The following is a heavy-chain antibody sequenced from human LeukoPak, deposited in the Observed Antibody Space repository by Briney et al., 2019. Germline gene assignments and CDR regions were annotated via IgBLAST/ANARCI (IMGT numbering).Heavy chain of an antibody. Sequence: SQTLSLTCAISGDSVSSNSAAWNWIRQSPSRGLEWLRKTYYRSKWYNDYAVSVKSRITINPDTSKNQFSLQLNSVTPEDTAVYYCSHSTGYYMDAFDIWGQGTMVTVSS. CDR1: GDSVSSNSAA. CDR3: SHSTGYYMDAFDI. J-gene: IGHJ3*02. V-gene: IGHV6-1*01. D-gene: IGHD3-22*01. CDR2: TYYRSKWYN.